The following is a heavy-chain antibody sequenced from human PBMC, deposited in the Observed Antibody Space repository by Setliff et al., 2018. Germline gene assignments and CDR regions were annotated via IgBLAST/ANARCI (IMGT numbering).Heavy chain of an antibody. CDR1: AYILSRYG. V-gene: IGHV1-18*01. CDR3: AISSLSICSGDTCPNAFDI. Sequence: RASVKVSCKASAYILSRYGISWVRQAPGEGLEWMGWISPYNGVTSYAQRFQGRVTMTTDTSTSAAYLELMSLRSDDTAVYYCAISSLSICSGDTCPNAFDIWGQGTMVTVSS. CDR2: ISPYNGVT. D-gene: IGHD2-15*01. J-gene: IGHJ3*02.